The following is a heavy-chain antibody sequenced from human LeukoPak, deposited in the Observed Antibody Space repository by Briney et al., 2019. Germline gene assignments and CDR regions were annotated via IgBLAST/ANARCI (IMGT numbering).Heavy chain of an antibody. CDR3: ARAQPTYYYDSSGYLSSPYYYMDV. CDR2: ISSSGSTI. J-gene: IGHJ6*03. CDR1: GFTFIDCY. Sequence: GGSLRLSCAASGFTFIDCYMSWIRQAPGKGLEWVSYISSSGSTIYYADSVKGRFTISRDNAKNSLYLQMNSLRDEDTAVYYCARAQPTYYYDSSGYLSSPYYYMDVWDKGPTVTVSS. V-gene: IGHV3-11*01. D-gene: IGHD3-22*01.